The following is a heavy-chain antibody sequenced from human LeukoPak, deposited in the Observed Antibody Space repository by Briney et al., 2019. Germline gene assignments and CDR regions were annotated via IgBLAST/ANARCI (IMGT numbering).Heavy chain of an antibody. CDR2: ISWNSGSI. D-gene: IGHD3-9*01. J-gene: IGHJ4*02. V-gene: IGHV3-9*01. Sequence: PGGSLRLSCAASGFTFDDYAMHWVREAPGKGLEWVSGISWNSGSIGYADSVKGRFTISRDNAKNSLYLQMNSLRAEDTALYYCAKGYFDWLFLFDYWGQGTLVTVSS. CDR1: GFTFDDYA. CDR3: AKGYFDWLFLFDY.